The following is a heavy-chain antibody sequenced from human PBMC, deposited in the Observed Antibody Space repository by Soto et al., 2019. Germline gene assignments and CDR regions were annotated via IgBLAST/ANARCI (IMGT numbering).Heavy chain of an antibody. CDR1: GGAFSSSS. CDR3: AEGGGGYDT. Sequence: SVKVSCKASGGAFSSSSINWVRRAPGQGLEWMGGIIPMFGTTNYAQKLQGRVTLTADESTSTAYMEMTDLRSEDTAVYYCAEGGGGYDTWGQGTLVTVSS. D-gene: IGHD3-22*01. V-gene: IGHV1-69*13. J-gene: IGHJ5*02. CDR2: IIPMFGTT.